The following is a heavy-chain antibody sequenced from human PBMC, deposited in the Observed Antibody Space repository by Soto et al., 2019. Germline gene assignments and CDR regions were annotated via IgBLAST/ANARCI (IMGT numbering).Heavy chain of an antibody. D-gene: IGHD6-19*01. CDR1: GYTFTSYG. CDR2: ISAYNGNT. V-gene: IGHV1-18*01. CDR3: ARDEVIAVAGTRDPGMDV. Sequence: GPSVKVSCTASGYTFTSYGISWVRQAPGQGLEWMGWISAYNGNTNYAQKLQGRVTMTTDTSTSTAYMELRSLRSDDTAVYYCARDEVIAVAGTRDPGMDVWGHGTTVTV. J-gene: IGHJ6*02.